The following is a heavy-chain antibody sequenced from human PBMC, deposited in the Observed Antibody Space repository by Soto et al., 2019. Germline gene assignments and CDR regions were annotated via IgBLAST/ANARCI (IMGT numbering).Heavy chain of an antibody. CDR1: GGSFSGYY. D-gene: IGHD2-2*01. Sequence: QVQLQQWGAGLLKPSETLSLTCAVYGGSFSGYYWSWIRQPPGKGLEWIGEINHSGSTNYNPSLTSRVTISVDTSKNQFSLKLSSVTAADTAVYYCARRAPAADNAFDIWGQGTMVTVSS. CDR2: INHSGST. J-gene: IGHJ3*02. CDR3: ARRAPAADNAFDI. V-gene: IGHV4-34*01.